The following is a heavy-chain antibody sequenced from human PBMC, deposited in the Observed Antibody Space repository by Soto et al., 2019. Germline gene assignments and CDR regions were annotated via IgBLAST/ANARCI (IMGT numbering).Heavy chain of an antibody. Sequence: PSETLSHTCTFSGFSIISYYWSWIRQPTGKGLEWIGYIYYSGSTNYNPSLKSRVTISVDTSKNQFSLKLSSVTAADTAVYYCARAPRGNYGYPSYFDYWGQGTLVTVSS. CDR1: GFSIISYY. V-gene: IGHV4-59*01. CDR2: IYYSGST. D-gene: IGHD3-10*01. J-gene: IGHJ4*02. CDR3: ARAPRGNYGYPSYFDY.